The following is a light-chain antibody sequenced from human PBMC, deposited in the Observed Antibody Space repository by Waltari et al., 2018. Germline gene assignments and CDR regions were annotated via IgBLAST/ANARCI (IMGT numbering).Light chain of an antibody. CDR2: WAS. J-gene: IGKJ3*01. CDR3: QQYYSPPPLFT. V-gene: IGKV4-1*01. Sequence: DIVMTQSPDSLAVSLGERAPIHCKSSQTVLDSSNNRNYVAWYQQKPGQPPKLLIYWASSGETGVPDRFSGSGSGTDFTLTITSLQAEDVAVYYCQQYYSPPPLFTFGPGTKVDIK. CDR1: QTVLDSSNNRNY.